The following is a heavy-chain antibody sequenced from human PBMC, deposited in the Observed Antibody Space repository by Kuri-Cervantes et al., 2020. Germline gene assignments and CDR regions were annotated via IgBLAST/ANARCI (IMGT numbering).Heavy chain of an antibody. Sequence: SETLSLTCTVSGGFISSSSYYWGWIRQPPGKALEWIGYIYHSGSTYCNPSLKSRVTISVDRSKNQFSLKLSSVTAADTAVYYCARAGFYYYGMDVWGQGTTVTVSS. CDR1: GGFISSSSYY. D-gene: IGHD6-25*01. J-gene: IGHJ6*02. V-gene: IGHV4-39*07. CDR3: ARAGFYYYGMDV. CDR2: IYHSGST.